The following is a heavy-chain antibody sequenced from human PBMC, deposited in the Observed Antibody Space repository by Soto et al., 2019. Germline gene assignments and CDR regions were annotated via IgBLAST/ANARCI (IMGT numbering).Heavy chain of an antibody. Sequence: EVQLLESGGGLVQPGGSLRLSCAASGFTFSSYAMNWVRLAPGKGLEWVSVISGSGGSTYYADSVKGRFTISRDNSKNTPYLQMNGLRAEDTAVYYCAKRATGTYFDYWGQGTLVTVSS. D-gene: IGHD1-1*01. J-gene: IGHJ4*02. CDR3: AKRATGTYFDY. CDR2: ISGSGGST. CDR1: GFTFSSYA. V-gene: IGHV3-23*01.